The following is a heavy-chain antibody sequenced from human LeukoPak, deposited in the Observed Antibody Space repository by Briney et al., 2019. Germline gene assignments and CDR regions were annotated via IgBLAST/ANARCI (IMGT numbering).Heavy chain of an antibody. CDR2: ISSSSSYI. Sequence: GGSLRLSCAASGFTFSTYSMNWVRQAPGKGLEWVSSISSSSSYIYYADSVKGRFTISRDNSKNTLYLQMNSLRAEDTAVYYCAREYSSGWYYDAFDIWGQGTMVTVSS. V-gene: IGHV3-21*01. CDR3: AREYSSGWYYDAFDI. J-gene: IGHJ3*02. D-gene: IGHD6-19*01. CDR1: GFTFSTYS.